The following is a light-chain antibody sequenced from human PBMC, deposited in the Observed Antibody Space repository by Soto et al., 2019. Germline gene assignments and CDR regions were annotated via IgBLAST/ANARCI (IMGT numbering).Light chain of an antibody. CDR3: AAWDDSLSGPV. V-gene: IGLV2-14*02. J-gene: IGLJ3*02. Sequence: QSALTQPASVSGSPGQSITISCTGTSSDVGNYNLVSWYQQHPGKAPKLMIYEGSKRPSGVSNRFSGSKSVTSASLAISGLRSEDEADYYCAAWDDSLSGPVFGGGTKLTVL. CDR1: SSDVGNYNL. CDR2: EGS.